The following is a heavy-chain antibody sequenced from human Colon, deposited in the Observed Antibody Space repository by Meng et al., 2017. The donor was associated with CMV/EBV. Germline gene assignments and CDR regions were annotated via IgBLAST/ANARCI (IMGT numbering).Heavy chain of an antibody. V-gene: IGHV1-2*06. CDR2: IDSSNGGT. J-gene: IGHJ4*02. Sequence: SCKTSGYTFTSYYMHWLRQAPGQGLEWMGRIDSSNGGTNYAQKFQDRVTMTRDTSISTTYMEVSRLTSDDTAVYCCARDDRSYGVDYWGQGTLVTVSS. D-gene: IGHD4/OR15-4a*01. CDR3: ARDDRSYGVDY. CDR1: GYTFTSYY.